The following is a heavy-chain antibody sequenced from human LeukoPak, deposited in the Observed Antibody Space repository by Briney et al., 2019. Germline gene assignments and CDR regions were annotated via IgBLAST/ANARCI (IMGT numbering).Heavy chain of an antibody. J-gene: IGHJ5*02. V-gene: IGHV4-61*02. CDR1: GGSISSGSYY. Sequence: SETLSLTCTVSGGSISSGSYYWSWIRQPAGKGLEWIGRIYTSGCTNYNPSLKSRVTISVDTSKNQFSLKLSSVTAADTAVYYCARDRADCSSTSCFNWFDPWGQGTLVTVSS. D-gene: IGHD2-2*01. CDR2: IYTSGCT. CDR3: ARDRADCSSTSCFNWFDP.